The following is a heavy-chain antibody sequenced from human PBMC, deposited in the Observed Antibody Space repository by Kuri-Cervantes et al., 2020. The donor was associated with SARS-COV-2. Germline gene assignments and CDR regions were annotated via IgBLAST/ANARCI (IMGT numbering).Heavy chain of an antibody. CDR2: IKSKTDGGTT. J-gene: IGHJ4*02. D-gene: IGHD3-22*01. V-gene: IGHV3-15*07. CDR1: GFTFSNAW. CDR3: TEVDYYDSSGYVG. Sequence: GESLKISCAASGFTFSNAWMSWVRQAPGKGLEWVGRIKSKTDGGTTDYAAPVKGRFTISRDDSENTLYLQMNSLKTEDTAVYYCTEVDYYDSSGYVGWGQGTLVTVSS.